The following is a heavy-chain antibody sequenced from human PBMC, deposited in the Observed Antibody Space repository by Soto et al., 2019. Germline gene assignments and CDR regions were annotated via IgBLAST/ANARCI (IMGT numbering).Heavy chain of an antibody. CDR2: ISYDGSNK. J-gene: IGHJ3*02. Sequence: QVQLVESGGGVVQPGRSLRLSCAASGFTFSSYAMHWVRQAPGKGLEWVAVISYDGSNKYYADSVKGRFTISRDNSKNSLYMQMNRVRAEDMAVYYWARATRHAIDIWGQGTMVTVSS. CDR1: GFTFSSYA. V-gene: IGHV3-30-3*01. CDR3: ARATRHAIDI. D-gene: IGHD2-15*01.